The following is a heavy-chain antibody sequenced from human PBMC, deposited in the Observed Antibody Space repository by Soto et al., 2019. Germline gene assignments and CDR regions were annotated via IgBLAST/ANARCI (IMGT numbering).Heavy chain of an antibody. V-gene: IGHV3-7*01. CDR3: ARLASAGRGWDV. Sequence: EVQLVESGGGLVQPGGSLRLSCAASGFTFSSYWMSWVRQAPVKGLEWVGNIKQDGSEKNYVDFVEGRFTISRDNAENSLYLKMNGLRAEDTAVYYCARLASAGRGWDVWGQGTTVVVSS. CDR2: IKQDGSEK. D-gene: IGHD6-13*01. CDR1: GFTFSSYW. J-gene: IGHJ6*02.